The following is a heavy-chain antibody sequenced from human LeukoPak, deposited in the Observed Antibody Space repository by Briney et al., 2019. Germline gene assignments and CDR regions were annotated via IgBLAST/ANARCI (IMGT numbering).Heavy chain of an antibody. CDR1: GGSFSGYY. D-gene: IGHD4-23*01. V-gene: IGHV4-34*01. CDR3: ARVRGVATVVRFDY. Sequence: PSETLSLTCAVYGGSFSGYYWSWIRQPPGKGLEWIGEINHSGSTNYNPSLKSRVTISVDTSKNQFSLKLSSVTAADTAVYYCARVRGVATVVRFDYWGQGTLVTVSS. J-gene: IGHJ4*02. CDR2: INHSGST.